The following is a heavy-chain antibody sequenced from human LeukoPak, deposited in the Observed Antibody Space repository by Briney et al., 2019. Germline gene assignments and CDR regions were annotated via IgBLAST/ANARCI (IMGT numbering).Heavy chain of an antibody. CDR1: GASITGHY. CDR3: ARDLVTATKGFDI. D-gene: IGHD4-17*01. CDR2: ISHIGST. Sequence: SETLSLTCTVSGASITGHYLTWIRQPPGNGLEWIGYISHIGSTNYNPSLKSRVTISIDTSKNQFSLKLSSVTAADTAVYYCARDLVTATKGFDIWGQGTMVSVSS. V-gene: IGHV4-59*11. J-gene: IGHJ3*02.